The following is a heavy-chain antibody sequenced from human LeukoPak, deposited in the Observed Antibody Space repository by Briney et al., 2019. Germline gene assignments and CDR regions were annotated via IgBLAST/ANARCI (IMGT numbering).Heavy chain of an antibody. Sequence: PSETLSLTCTVSGGSVSVGTYYWSWIRQPPGKGLEWIGYIYYSGSTNYNPSLRSRVTISVDTSKNQFSLKLSSVTAADTAVYYCARDLTLGFFHDAFDIWGQGTMVTLSS. V-gene: IGHV4-61*01. CDR1: GGSVSVGTYY. CDR2: IYYSGST. D-gene: IGHD1-14*01. CDR3: ARDLTLGFFHDAFDI. J-gene: IGHJ3*02.